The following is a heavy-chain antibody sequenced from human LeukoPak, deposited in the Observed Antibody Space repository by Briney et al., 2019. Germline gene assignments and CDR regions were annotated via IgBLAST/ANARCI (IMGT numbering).Heavy chain of an antibody. CDR3: ARSDLTNLFDY. CDR2: VYRNGTT. V-gene: IGHV4-38-2*02. Sequence: SETLSLTCTVSGYSINIGDYWGWIRQPPGKGLEWIGNVYRNGTTYYNPSLASRVSISVDTSKNQFPLRLSSVTAADTAVYYCARSDLTNLFDYWGQGTLVTVSS. J-gene: IGHJ4*02. CDR1: GYSINIGDY.